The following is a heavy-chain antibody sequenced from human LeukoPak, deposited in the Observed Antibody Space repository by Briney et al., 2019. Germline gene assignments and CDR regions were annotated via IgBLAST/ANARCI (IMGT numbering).Heavy chain of an antibody. D-gene: IGHD4-17*01. CDR3: ATETVTSPYYYYGMDV. V-gene: IGHV1-24*01. J-gene: IGHJ6*02. CDR2: FDPEDGET. Sequence: ASVKVSCKASGYTFTGYYMHWVRQAPGKGLEWMGGFDPEDGETIYAQKFQGRVTMTEDTSTDTAYMELSSLRSEDTAVYYCATETVTSPYYYYGMDVWGQGTTVTVSS. CDR1: GYTFTGYY.